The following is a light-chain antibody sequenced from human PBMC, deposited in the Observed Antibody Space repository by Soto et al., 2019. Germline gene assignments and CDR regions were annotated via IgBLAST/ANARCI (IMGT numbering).Light chain of an antibody. J-gene: IGLJ1*01. CDR2: EVS. V-gene: IGLV2-8*01. CDR3: SSHAGSNNYV. Sequence: QSALTQPASVSGSPGQSITISCTGTSTDVNGHNYVSWYQQHPGKAPKVMIYEVSKRPSGVPDRFSGSKSGNTASLTVSGLQAEDEADYYCSSHAGSNNYVFGTGTKLTVL. CDR1: STDVNGHNY.